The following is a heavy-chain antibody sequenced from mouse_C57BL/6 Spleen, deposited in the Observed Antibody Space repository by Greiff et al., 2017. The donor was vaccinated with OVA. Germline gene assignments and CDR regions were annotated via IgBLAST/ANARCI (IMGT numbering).Heavy chain of an antibody. Sequence: QVQLKESDAELVKPGASVKISCKVSGYTFTDHTIHWMKQRPEQGLEWIGYIYPRDGSTKYNEKFKGKATLTADKSSSTAYMQLNSLTSEDSAVYFCARFKTFYYYGSSYGYFDYWGQGTTLTVSS. CDR1: GYTFTDHT. J-gene: IGHJ2*01. CDR3: ARFKTFYYYGSSYGYFDY. D-gene: IGHD1-1*01. V-gene: IGHV1-78*01. CDR2: IYPRDGST.